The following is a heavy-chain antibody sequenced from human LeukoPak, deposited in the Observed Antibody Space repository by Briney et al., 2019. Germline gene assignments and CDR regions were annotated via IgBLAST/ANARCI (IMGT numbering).Heavy chain of an antibody. D-gene: IGHD1-26*01. Sequence: GGSLRLSCAASGFTFSSYGMHWVRQAPGKGLEWVAVISYDGSNKYYADSVKGRFTISRDNSKNTLYLQMNSLRAEDTAVYYCAPGEWELLGYWGQGTLVTVSS. CDR1: GFTFSSYG. J-gene: IGHJ4*02. CDR3: APGEWELLGY. CDR2: ISYDGSNK. V-gene: IGHV3-30*03.